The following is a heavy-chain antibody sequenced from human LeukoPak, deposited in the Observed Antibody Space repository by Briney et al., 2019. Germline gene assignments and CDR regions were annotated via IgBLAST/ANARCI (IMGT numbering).Heavy chain of an antibody. CDR1: RYTFTGYY. V-gene: IGHV1-2*06. D-gene: IGHD3-22*01. CDR2: IHPHSGGT. J-gene: IGHJ4*02. CDR3: APLGYYDSSGHYYGY. Sequence: AAAKDSCKASRYTFTGYYMHWVREAPGQGLEWMGQIHPHSGGTNYAQKFQGIVTMSRDTSISTAYMELSRLRSDDTAVYYCAPLGYYDSSGHYYGYWGQGTLVTVSS.